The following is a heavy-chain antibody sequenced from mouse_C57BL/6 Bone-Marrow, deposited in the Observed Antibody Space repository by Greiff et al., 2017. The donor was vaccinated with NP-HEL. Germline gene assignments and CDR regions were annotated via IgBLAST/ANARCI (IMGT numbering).Heavy chain of an antibody. CDR1: GFTFNTYA. Sequence: EVQLVESGGGLVQPKGSLKLSCAASGFTFNTYAMHWVRQAPGKGLEWVARIRSKSSNYATYYADSVKDRFTISRDDSQSMLYLQMNNLKTEDTAMYYCVREDYGSSSRYFDVWGTGTTVTVSS. V-gene: IGHV10-3*01. CDR3: VREDYGSSSRYFDV. J-gene: IGHJ1*03. CDR2: IRSKSSNYAT. D-gene: IGHD1-1*01.